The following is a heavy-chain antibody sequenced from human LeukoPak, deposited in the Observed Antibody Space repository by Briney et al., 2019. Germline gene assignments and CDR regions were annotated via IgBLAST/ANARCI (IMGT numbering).Heavy chain of an antibody. CDR2: ISSSRSYI. D-gene: IGHD3-10*01. V-gene: IGHV3-21*01. CDR1: GFTFSTYS. J-gene: IGHJ4*02. Sequence: GGSLRLSCAASGFTFSTYSMNWVRQAPGKRLEWVSSISSSRSYIYYADSVKGRFTISRDNAKNSLYLQMNSLRAEDTAVYYCARDDGSGNLFDYWGQGTLVTVSS. CDR3: ARDDGSGNLFDY.